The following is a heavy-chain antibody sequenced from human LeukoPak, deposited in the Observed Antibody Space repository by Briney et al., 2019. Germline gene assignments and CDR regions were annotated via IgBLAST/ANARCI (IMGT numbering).Heavy chain of an antibody. CDR3: TRPDSSGYYYVS. Sequence: GSLRLSCSSSGVTFSCSSIPWVRQGSREGLEVGGRIRSKANSYATAYAASVKGRFTISRDDSKNTAYLQMNSLKTEDTAVYYCTRPDSSGYYYVSWGQGTLVTVSS. V-gene: IGHV3-73*01. CDR2: IRSKANSYAT. J-gene: IGHJ5*02. CDR1: GVTFSCSS. D-gene: IGHD3-22*01.